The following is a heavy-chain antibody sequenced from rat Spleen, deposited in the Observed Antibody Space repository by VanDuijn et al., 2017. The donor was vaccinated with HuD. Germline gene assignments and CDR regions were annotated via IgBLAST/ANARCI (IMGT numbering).Heavy chain of an antibody. Sequence: QVQLKESGPGLVQPSETLSLTCNVSGFSLTSYSVSWVRQPSGKGLEWMGKMKYDGDTYYNSGLKSRLSISRDTSKSQVFLKMNSLQTEDTAIYYCTRDFNWELGYWGQGVMVTVSS. J-gene: IGHJ2*01. CDR3: TRDFNWELGY. D-gene: IGHD5-1*01. CDR2: MKYDGDT. V-gene: IGHV2S30*01. CDR1: GFSLTSYS.